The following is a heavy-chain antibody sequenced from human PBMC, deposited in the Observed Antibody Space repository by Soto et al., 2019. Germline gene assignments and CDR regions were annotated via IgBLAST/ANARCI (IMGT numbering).Heavy chain of an antibody. J-gene: IGHJ3*02. V-gene: IGHV3-7*02. CDR1: GFPFSTYW. D-gene: IGHD2-15*01. CDR2: IKQDGSEK. CDR3: ARGYCSGGFCFAGAFDI. Sequence: GGSLRLSCAASGFPFSTYWMNWVRPAPGKGLEWVANIKQDGSEKNYVDSVKGRFTISRDNAKNSLYLQMNSLRAEDTAVYYCARGYCSGGFCFAGAFDIWGQGTRVTVSS.